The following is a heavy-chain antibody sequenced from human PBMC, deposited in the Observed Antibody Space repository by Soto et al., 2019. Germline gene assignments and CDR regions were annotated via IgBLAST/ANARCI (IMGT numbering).Heavy chain of an antibody. Sequence: ASVKVSCKASGYTFTSYGISWVRQAPGQGLEWMGGISAYNGNTNYAQKLQGRVTMTADTSTSTAYMELRSLRSDDTAVYYCAITTYYYDSSGYYPSWFDPWGQGTLVTVSS. CDR2: ISAYNGNT. D-gene: IGHD3-22*01. CDR1: GYTFTSYG. J-gene: IGHJ5*02. V-gene: IGHV1-18*01. CDR3: AITTYYYDSSGYYPSWFDP.